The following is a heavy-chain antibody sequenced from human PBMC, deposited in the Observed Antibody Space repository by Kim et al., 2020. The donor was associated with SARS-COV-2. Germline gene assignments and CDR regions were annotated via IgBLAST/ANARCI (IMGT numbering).Heavy chain of an antibody. CDR1: GFTFSSYE. D-gene: IGHD5-12*01. Sequence: GGSLRLSCAASGFTFSSYEMNWVRQAPGKGLEWVSYISSSGSTIYYADSVKGRFTISRDNAKNSLYLQMNSLRAEDTAVYYCARGGYSGYDPIEGYFDYWGQGTLVTVSS. V-gene: IGHV3-48*03. J-gene: IGHJ4*02. CDR2: ISSSGSTI. CDR3: ARGGYSGYDPIEGYFDY.